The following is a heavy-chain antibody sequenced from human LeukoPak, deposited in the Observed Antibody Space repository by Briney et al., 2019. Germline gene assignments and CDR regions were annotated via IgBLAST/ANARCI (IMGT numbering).Heavy chain of an antibody. Sequence: ASVKVSCKASRHTFTVYHVHWVRQAPGQGLEWMGWINPGSGVTNYAQNLQARVTMTRDTSISTVFLDLSSLRSDDTAVYYCALVTSGNWWFDPWGQGTLVTVSS. CDR2: INPGSGVT. V-gene: IGHV1-2*02. J-gene: IGHJ5*02. D-gene: IGHD2-21*02. CDR3: ALVTSGNWWFDP. CDR1: RHTFTVYH.